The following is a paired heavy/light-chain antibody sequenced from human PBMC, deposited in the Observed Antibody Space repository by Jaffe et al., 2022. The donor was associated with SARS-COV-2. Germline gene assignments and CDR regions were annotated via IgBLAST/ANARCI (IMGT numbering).Light chain of an antibody. CDR1: QRVTSN. CDR2: GAS. CDR3: QQYNNWPPLT. J-gene: IGKJ4*01. Sequence: EIVMTQSPATLSVSPGERATLSCRASQRVTSNLAWYQQKPGQAPRLLIYGASTRATGIPARFSGSGSGTEFTLTISSLQSEDFAVYYCQQYNNWPPLTFGGGTKVEIK. V-gene: IGKV3-15*01.
Heavy chain of an antibody. CDR1: GFTFDDYT. V-gene: IGHV3-43*01. D-gene: IGHD2-15*01. CDR3: AKPSGYCSGDKCYFDY. J-gene: IGHJ4*02. Sequence: EVQLVESGGVVVQPGGSLRLSCAASGFTFDDYTMHWVRQAPGKGLEWVSLISSDAAITHYADSVKGRFTISRDNSKNSLYLQMNSLRTEDTALYYCAKPSGYCSGDKCYFDYWGQGALVTVTS. CDR2: ISSDAAIT.